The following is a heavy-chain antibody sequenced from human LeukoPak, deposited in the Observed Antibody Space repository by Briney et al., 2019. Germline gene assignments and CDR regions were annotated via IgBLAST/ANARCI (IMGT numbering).Heavy chain of an antibody. D-gene: IGHD6-13*01. V-gene: IGHV4-39*01. Sequence: PSETLSLTCAVSGGSISSSSYYWGWIRQPPGKGLEWIVSIDYSGSTYYNPSLKSRVTISVDTSKNQFSLKLSSVTAADTAVYYCARKSIAAAGPFDYWGQGTLVTVSS. CDR1: GGSISSSSYY. CDR3: ARKSIAAAGPFDY. CDR2: IDYSGST. J-gene: IGHJ4*02.